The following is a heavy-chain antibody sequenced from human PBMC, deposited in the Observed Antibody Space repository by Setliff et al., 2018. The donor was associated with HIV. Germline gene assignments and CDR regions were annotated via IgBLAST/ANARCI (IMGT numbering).Heavy chain of an antibody. CDR3: ARLSGNLAVAGNYYFDY. J-gene: IGHJ4*02. Sequence: GESLTISCKGSGYSFTSYWIGWVRQMPGKGLEWMGIIYPGDSDTRYSPSFQGQVTISADKSISTAYLQWSSLKASDTAMYYCARLSGNLAVAGNYYFDYWGQGTLVTVSS. CDR1: GYSFTSYW. CDR2: IYPGDSDT. V-gene: IGHV5-51*01. D-gene: IGHD6-19*01.